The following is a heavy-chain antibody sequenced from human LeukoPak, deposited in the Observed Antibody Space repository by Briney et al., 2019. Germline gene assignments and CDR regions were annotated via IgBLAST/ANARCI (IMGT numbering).Heavy chain of an antibody. CDR1: GFTFSNYA. CDR3: ARDTFGVVVLGAFDI. CDR2: ISFDGRNT. Sequence: PGRSLRLSCAASGFTFSNYAMHWVRQAPGEGLDWVTAISFDGRNTHYADSVKGRFTISRDNSKNTLYLQMNSLRAEDTAVYYCARDTFGVVVLGAFDIWGQGTMVTVSS. V-gene: IGHV3-30*04. D-gene: IGHD3-3*01. J-gene: IGHJ3*02.